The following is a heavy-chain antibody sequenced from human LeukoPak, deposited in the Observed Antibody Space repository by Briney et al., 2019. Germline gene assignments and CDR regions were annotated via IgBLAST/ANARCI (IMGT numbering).Heavy chain of an antibody. J-gene: IGHJ4*02. CDR1: GFTFSTYG. CDR2: ISYDGSNE. Sequence: GRSLRLSCAASGFTFSTYGMHWVRQAPGKGLEWVVVISYDGSNEYYADSVKGRFTISRDNSKNTLYLQMDSLRTEDTAIYYCAKGRGRDYSYGSYYFDYWDQGTLVTVSP. D-gene: IGHD5-18*01. V-gene: IGHV3-30*18. CDR3: AKGRGRDYSYGSYYFDY.